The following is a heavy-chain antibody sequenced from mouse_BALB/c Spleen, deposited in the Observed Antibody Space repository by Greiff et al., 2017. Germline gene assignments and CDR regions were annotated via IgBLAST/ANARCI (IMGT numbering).Heavy chain of an antibody. J-gene: IGHJ4*01. CDR2: ISSGGST. CDR1: GFTFSSYA. Sequence: EVHLVESGGGLVKPGGSLKLSCAASGFTFSSYAMSWVRQTPEKRLEWVASISSGGSTYYRDSVKGRFTISRDNARNILYLQMSSLRSEDTAMYYCAREGLRYAMDYWGQGTSVTVSS. D-gene: IGHD2-4*01. V-gene: IGHV5-6-5*01. CDR3: AREGLRYAMDY.